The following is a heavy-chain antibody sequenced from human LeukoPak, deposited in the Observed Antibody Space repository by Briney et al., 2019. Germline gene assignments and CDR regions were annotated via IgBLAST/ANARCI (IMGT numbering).Heavy chain of an antibody. V-gene: IGHV4-59*01. CDR1: GGSISSYY. CDR2: IYYSGST. CDR3: ASTIAVAGNSRWFDP. Sequence: TSETLSLTCTVSGGSISSYYWSWIRQPPGKGLEWIGYIYYSGSTNYNPSLKSRVTISVDTSKNQFSLKLSSVTAADTAVYYCASTIAVAGNSRWFDPWGQGTLVTVSS. D-gene: IGHD6-19*01. J-gene: IGHJ5*02.